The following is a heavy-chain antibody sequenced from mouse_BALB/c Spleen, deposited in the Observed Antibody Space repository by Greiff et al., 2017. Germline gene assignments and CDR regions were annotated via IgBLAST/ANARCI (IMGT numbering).Heavy chain of an antibody. CDR3: ARGIYYGSYYAMDY. Sequence: VQLKESGPGLVKPSQSLSLTCTVTGYSITSDYAWNWIRQFPGNKLEWMGYISYSGSTSYNPSLKSRISITRDTSKNQFFLQLNSVTTEDTATYYCARGIYYGSYYAMDYWGQGTSVTVSS. CDR2: ISYSGST. D-gene: IGHD2-2*01. V-gene: IGHV3-2*02. J-gene: IGHJ4*01. CDR1: GYSITSDYA.